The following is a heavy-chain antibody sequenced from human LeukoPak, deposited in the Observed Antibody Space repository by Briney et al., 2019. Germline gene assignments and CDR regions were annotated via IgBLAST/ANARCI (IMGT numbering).Heavy chain of an antibody. CDR3: ARRFYRQLPHFDY. CDR2: IKQDGSEK. CDR1: GFTFSSYW. D-gene: IGHD2-2*01. Sequence: GGSLRLSCAASGFTFSSYWMSWVRQAPGKGLEWVANIKQDGSEKYYVDSVKGRFTISRDNAKNSLYLQMNSLRAEDTAVYYCARRFYRQLPHFDYWGQGTLVTVSS. V-gene: IGHV3-7*01. J-gene: IGHJ4*02.